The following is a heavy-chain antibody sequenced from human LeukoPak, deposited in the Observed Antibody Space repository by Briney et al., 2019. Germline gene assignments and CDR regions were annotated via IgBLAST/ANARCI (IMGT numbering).Heavy chain of an antibody. V-gene: IGHV1-8*01. D-gene: IGHD3-10*01. CDR2: MNPNSGNT. J-gene: IGHJ3*02. Sequence: ASVEFSFKASGCTFTSYDINWGRQATGQGREWMGWMNPNSGNTGYPQKFQVRVTMTRNTSISTAYMELSSLRSEDTAVYYCASPSGSNAFDIWGQGTMVTVSS. CDR3: ASPSGSNAFDI. CDR1: GCTFTSYD.